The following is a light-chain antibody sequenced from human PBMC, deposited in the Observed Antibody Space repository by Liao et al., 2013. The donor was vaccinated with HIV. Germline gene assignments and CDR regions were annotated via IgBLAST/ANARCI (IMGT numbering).Light chain of an antibody. J-gene: IGLJ3*02. V-gene: IGLV3-1*01. CDR2: QDS. Sequence: SYELTQPPSVSVSPGQTASITCSGDKLGDKYACWYQQKPGQSPVLVIYQDSQRPSGIPERFSGSNSGNTATLTISGTQAMDEADYYCQAWDTTRRVFGGGTKLTVL. CDR3: QAWDTTRRV. CDR1: KLGDKY.